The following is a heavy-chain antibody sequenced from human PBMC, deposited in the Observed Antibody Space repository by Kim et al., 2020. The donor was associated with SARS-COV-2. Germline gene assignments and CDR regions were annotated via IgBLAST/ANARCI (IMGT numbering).Heavy chain of an antibody. J-gene: IGHJ5*02. CDR2: ISNTGTT. Sequence: ETLSLTCTVSGGFISSDYWAWIRQSPGKGLEWIGSISNTGTTKTTPSLESRVTMSFDAPKGQFSLSLSSLTAADTAIYYCARDLQNTGGRYLDPWGPGIPVTVSS. CDR3: ARDLQNTGGRYLDP. CDR1: GGFISSDY. V-gene: IGHV4-59*01. D-gene: IGHD1-26*01.